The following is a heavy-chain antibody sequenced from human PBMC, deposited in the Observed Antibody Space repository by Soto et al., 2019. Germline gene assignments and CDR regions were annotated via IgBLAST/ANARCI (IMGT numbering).Heavy chain of an antibody. V-gene: IGHV3-43*02. CDR1: GFTFSSYA. J-gene: IGHJ4*02. CDR3: AKDIFRGGSYTGYFDY. CDR2: ISGSGGTT. D-gene: IGHD1-26*01. Sequence: PGGSLRLSCAASGFTFSSYAMSWVRQAPGKGLEWVSAISGSGGTTYYADSVKGRFTISRDNSKNSLYLQMNSLRTEDTALYYCAKDIFRGGSYTGYFDYWGQGSLVTVSS.